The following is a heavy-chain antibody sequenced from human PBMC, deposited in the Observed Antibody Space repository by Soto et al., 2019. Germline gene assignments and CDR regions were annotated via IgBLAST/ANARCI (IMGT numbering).Heavy chain of an antibody. CDR3: ARVAGTFYWYFDL. CDR1: GGSISSGDYY. CDR2: IYYSGST. V-gene: IGHV4-30-4*01. J-gene: IGHJ2*01. Sequence: QVQLQESGPGLVKPSQTLSLTCTVSGGSISSGDYYWSWIRQPPGKGLEWIGYIYYSGSTYYNPSLKSRVTISVDTSKNRFSLKLSSVTAADTAVYYCARVAGTFYWYFDLWGRGTRVTVSS. D-gene: IGHD3-10*01.